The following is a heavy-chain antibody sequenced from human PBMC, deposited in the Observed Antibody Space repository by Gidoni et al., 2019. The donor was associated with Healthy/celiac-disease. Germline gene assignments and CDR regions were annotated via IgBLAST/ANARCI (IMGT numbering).Heavy chain of an antibody. D-gene: IGHD2-21*02. CDR3: TRVGGAYCGGDCSPFDY. V-gene: IGHV3-49*05. Sequence: EVKLVEAGGGLVKPGRSRRLSWTASGVTMGDDAMSWFRQAPGKGLGWVGFIRSKAYGGTTEYAASVKGRFTISRDDSKSIAYLQMNSLKTEDTAVYYCTRVGGAYCGGDCSPFDYWGQGTLVTVSS. J-gene: IGHJ4*02. CDR2: IRSKAYGGTT. CDR1: GVTMGDDA.